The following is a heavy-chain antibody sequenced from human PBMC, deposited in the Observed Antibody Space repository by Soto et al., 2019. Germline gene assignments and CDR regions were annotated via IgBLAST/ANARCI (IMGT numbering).Heavy chain of an antibody. CDR1: GYSFTSYW. CDR3: ASAYYYDSSGYSH. J-gene: IGHJ4*02. Sequence: PGESLKISCKGSGYSFTSYWIGWVRQMPGKGLEWMGIMYPGDSETRYSPSFQGQVNISADKSTSTAYVQWSSLKASDTAMYYCASAYYYDSSGYSHWGQGTLVTVSS. V-gene: IGHV5-51*01. CDR2: MYPGDSET. D-gene: IGHD3-22*01.